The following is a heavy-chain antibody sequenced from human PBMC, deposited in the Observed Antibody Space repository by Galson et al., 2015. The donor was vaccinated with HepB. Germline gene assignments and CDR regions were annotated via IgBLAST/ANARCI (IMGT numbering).Heavy chain of an antibody. CDR1: GFTFSSYS. J-gene: IGHJ4*02. CDR2: ISSSSSYI. Sequence: SLRLSCAASGFTFSSYSMNWVRQAPGKGLEWVSSISSSSSYIYYADSVKGRFTISRDNAKNSLYLQMNSLRAEDTAVYYCARDSSPYDYVWGSYLSWGYWGQGTLVTVSS. V-gene: IGHV3-21*01. CDR3: ARDSSPYDYVWGSYLSWGY. D-gene: IGHD3-16*02.